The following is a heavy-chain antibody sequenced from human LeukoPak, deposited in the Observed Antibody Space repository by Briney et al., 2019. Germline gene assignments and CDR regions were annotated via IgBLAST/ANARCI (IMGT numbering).Heavy chain of an antibody. D-gene: IGHD1-26*01. CDR1: GVSFSGYY. CDR2: INHSGST. CDR3: ARDCRGGSPTPFDY. V-gene: IGHV4-34*01. J-gene: IGHJ4*02. Sequence: KPSETLSLTCAVYGVSFSGYYWSWIRQPPGKGLEWIGEINHSGSTNYNPSLKSRVTISVDTSKNQFSLKLSSVTAADTAVYYCARDCRGGSPTPFDYWGQGTLVTVSS.